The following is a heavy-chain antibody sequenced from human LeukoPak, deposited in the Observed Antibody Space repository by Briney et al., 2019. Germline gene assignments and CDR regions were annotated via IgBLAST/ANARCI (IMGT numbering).Heavy chain of an antibody. Sequence: GGSLRLSCAASGFTFSSYAMSWVRQAQGKGLEWVSAISGSGGSTYYADSVKGRFTISRDNSKNTLYLQMNSLRTEDTAVYYCATGIAVAGSGYWGQGTLVTVSS. D-gene: IGHD6-19*01. V-gene: IGHV3-23*01. CDR3: ATGIAVAGSGY. CDR2: ISGSGGST. CDR1: GFTFSSYA. J-gene: IGHJ4*02.